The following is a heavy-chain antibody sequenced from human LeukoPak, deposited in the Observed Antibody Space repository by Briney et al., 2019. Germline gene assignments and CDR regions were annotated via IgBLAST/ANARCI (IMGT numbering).Heavy chain of an antibody. J-gene: IGHJ3*02. Sequence: SSETLSLTCTVSGGSISSSSYDWGWPRQPPGKGLEWIGSTYYSGSTYYNPSLKSRVTISVDRSKNQFSLKLRSVTAADTAVYYCARDDASARGDAFDIWGQGTMVTVSS. CDR3: ARDDASARGDAFDI. CDR1: GGSISSSSYD. V-gene: IGHV4-39*07. CDR2: TYYSGST.